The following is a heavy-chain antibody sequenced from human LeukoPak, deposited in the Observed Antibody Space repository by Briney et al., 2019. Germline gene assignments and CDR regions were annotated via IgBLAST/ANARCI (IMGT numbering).Heavy chain of an antibody. CDR3: ARDEDGYYY. V-gene: IGHV3-7*01. CDR2: IKQDGSEK. D-gene: IGHD3-22*01. J-gene: IGHJ4*02. Sequence: GGSLRLSCAASGFTFSRYWMSWVRQAPGKGLEWVANIKQDGSEKYYVDSVKGRLTISRDNAKNSLYLQMNSLRAEDTAVYYCARDEDGYYYWGQGTLVTVSS. CDR1: GFTFSRYW.